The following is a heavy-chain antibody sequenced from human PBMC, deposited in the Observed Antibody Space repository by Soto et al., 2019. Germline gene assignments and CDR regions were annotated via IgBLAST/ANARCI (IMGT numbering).Heavy chain of an antibody. CDR1: GYTFTSYD. Sequence: GASVKVSCKASGYTFTSYDINWVRQATGQGLEWMGWMNPNSGNTGYAQKFQGRVTMTRNTSISTAYMELSSLRSEDTAVYYCARGRAWTTAPSWYYYDSSGYQRLDYWGQGTLATVSS. D-gene: IGHD3-22*01. CDR3: ARGRAWTTAPSWYYYDSSGYQRLDY. V-gene: IGHV1-8*01. J-gene: IGHJ4*02. CDR2: MNPNSGNT.